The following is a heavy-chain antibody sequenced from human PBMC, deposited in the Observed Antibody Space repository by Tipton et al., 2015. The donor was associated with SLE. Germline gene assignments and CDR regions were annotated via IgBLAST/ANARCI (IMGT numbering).Heavy chain of an antibody. D-gene: IGHD3-9*01. J-gene: IGHJ4*02. CDR2: VNPHRGGT. CDR1: GDTFTDYY. V-gene: IGHV1-2*02. Sequence: QSGPEVKQPGASVKVSCEASGDTFTDYYIHWVRQAPGQGLEWMGWVNPHRGGTNFAQKFQGRVTMTRDTSISTAYMELFRLTSADTAVYYCATTDWFTYRSPLDSWGQGTLVTVSS. CDR3: ATTDWFTYRSPLDS.